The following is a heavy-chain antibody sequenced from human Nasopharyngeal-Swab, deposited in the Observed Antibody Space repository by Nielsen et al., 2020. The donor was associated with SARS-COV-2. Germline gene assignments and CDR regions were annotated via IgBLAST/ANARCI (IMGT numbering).Heavy chain of an antibody. V-gene: IGHV2-5*02. J-gene: IGHJ5*02. CDR2: IYWDVDK. CDR3: ADGRLRLGELSLSWFDP. D-gene: IGHD3-16*02. Sequence: RQAPGKALEWLALIYWDVDKRYSTSLKSRLTITKDTSKNQVVLTMTNTDPVDTATYYCADGRLRLGELSLSWFDPWGQGTLVTVSS.